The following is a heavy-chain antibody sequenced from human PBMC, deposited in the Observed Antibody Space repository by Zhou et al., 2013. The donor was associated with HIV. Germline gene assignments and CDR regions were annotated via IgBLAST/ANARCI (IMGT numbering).Heavy chain of an antibody. CDR2: INPSGGIT. Sequence: QVQLVQSGAEVKKPGASVKVSCKASGYTFANYHIHWVRQAPGQGLEWMGLINPSGGITNYAHNFQGRVTITADKSTSTSYLELRSPRSEDTALYYCGRGPYYSNAPGGPLDIWGQGTWVTISS. V-gene: IGHV1-46*01. CDR3: GRGPYYSNAPGGPLDI. CDR1: GYTFANYH. D-gene: IGHD1-26*01. J-gene: IGHJ3*02.